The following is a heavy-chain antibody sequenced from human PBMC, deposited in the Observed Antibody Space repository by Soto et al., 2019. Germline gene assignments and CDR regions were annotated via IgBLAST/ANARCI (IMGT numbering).Heavy chain of an antibody. J-gene: IGHJ4*02. CDR3: ARDRYDFWSGSV. CDR2: VSIGGST. CDR1: GFTFSSYA. D-gene: IGHD3-3*01. V-gene: IGHV3-23*01. Sequence: GGSLRLSCAASGFTFSSYAMGWVRQGPGKGLEWVAVVSIGGSTHYADSVRGRFTISRDNSKNTLYLQMNSLRAEDTAVYYCARDRYDFWSGSVWGQGTLVTVSS.